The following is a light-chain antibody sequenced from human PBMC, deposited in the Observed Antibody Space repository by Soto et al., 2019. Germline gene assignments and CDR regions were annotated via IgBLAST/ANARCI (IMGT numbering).Light chain of an antibody. CDR3: CSHTSSSPYV. Sequence: QSVLTQPRSVSGSPGQSVTISCTGTSSDVGGYNYVSWYQQHPGKAPKLMIYDVSKRPSGVPDRFSGSKSGNTASLTISGLQAEDEADYYCCSHTSSSPYVFGTGTKVTVL. CDR2: DVS. J-gene: IGLJ1*01. CDR1: SSDVGGYNY. V-gene: IGLV2-11*01.